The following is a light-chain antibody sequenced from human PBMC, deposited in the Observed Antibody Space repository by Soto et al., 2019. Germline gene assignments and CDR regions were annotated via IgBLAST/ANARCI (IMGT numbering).Light chain of an antibody. CDR1: QSLLDSSNNKDY. Sequence: DIVMTQYPDSLAVSLGERATLNCKSNQSLLDSSNNKDYLTWYQQKPGQPPKLIIYWASTREFGVPDRFSGSGSGTGFTLTISSLQAEDVAVYYCQQYYSTPRTFGHGTKVDIK. CDR2: WAS. CDR3: QQYYSTPRT. V-gene: IGKV4-1*01. J-gene: IGKJ1*01.